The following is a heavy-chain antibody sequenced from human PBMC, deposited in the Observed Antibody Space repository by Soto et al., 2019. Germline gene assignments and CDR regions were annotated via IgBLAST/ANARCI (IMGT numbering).Heavy chain of an antibody. V-gene: IGHV3-30*18. CDR2: ISYDASNK. D-gene: IGHD3-22*01. CDR1: GFTFSDSW. CDR3: AKDRTNKGYYFDTSGYPDY. Sequence: VRLVESGGALVQPGGSLRLSCAASGFTFSDSWMGWVRQAPGKGLEWVAIISYDASNKYYADFVKGRFTISRDNSKNTVYLQMNSLRAEDTAVYYCAKDRTNKGYYFDTSGYPDYWGQGTLVTVSS. J-gene: IGHJ4*02.